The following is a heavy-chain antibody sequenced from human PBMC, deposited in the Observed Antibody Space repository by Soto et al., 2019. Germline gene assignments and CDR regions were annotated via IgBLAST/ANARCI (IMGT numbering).Heavy chain of an antibody. CDR2: IYYSGST. V-gene: IGHV4-59*01. Sequence: SETLSLTCTVSGGSISSYYWSWIRQPPGKGLEWIGYIYYSGSTNYNPSLKSRVTISVDTSKNQFSLKLSSVTAADTAVYYCARRGGMGWYYYDSSGWFDPWGQGTLVTVSS. D-gene: IGHD3-22*01. CDR3: ARRGGMGWYYYDSSGWFDP. J-gene: IGHJ5*02. CDR1: GGSISSYY.